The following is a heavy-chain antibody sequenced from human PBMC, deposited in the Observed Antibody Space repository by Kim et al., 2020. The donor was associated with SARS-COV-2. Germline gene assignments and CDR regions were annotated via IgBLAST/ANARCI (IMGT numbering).Heavy chain of an antibody. CDR3: TTAREGYYDILTGYYFVAEYFQH. D-gene: IGHD3-9*01. Sequence: WGSLRLSCAASGFTFSDAWMSWVRQAPGKGLEWVGRIKSKTDGGTTDYAAPVKGRFTISTDDSKNTLYLQMNSLKTEDTAVYYCTTAREGYYDILTGYYFVAEYFQHWGQGTLVTVSS. CDR1: GFTFSDAW. J-gene: IGHJ1*01. CDR2: IKSKTDGGTT. V-gene: IGHV3-15*01.